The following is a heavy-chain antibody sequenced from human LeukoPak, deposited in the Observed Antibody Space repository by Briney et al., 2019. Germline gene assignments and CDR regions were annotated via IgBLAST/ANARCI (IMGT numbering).Heavy chain of an antibody. J-gene: IGHJ4*02. CDR3: AKEKSVVSAITNEYFDY. CDR1: GFTFSSYA. CDR2: ISGSGGST. D-gene: IGHD2-8*02. V-gene: IGHV3-23*01. Sequence: PGGSLRLSCAASGFTFSSYAMSWVRQPPGKGLEWVSAISGSGGSTYYADSVKGRFTISRDNSKNTLYLQMNSLRAEDTAVYYCAKEKSVVSAITNEYFDYWGQGTLVTVSS.